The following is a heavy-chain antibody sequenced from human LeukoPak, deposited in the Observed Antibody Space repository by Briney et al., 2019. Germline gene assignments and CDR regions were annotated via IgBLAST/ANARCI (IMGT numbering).Heavy chain of an antibody. D-gene: IGHD6-19*01. Sequence: GASVKVSCKASGYTFTSYCMHWVRQAPGQGLEWMGIINPSGGSTSYAQKFQGRVTMTRDTSTSTVYMELSSLRSEDTAVYYCASEDSSGWDAFDIWGQGTMVTVSS. CDR3: ASEDSSGWDAFDI. J-gene: IGHJ3*02. V-gene: IGHV1-46*01. CDR2: INPSGGST. CDR1: GYTFTSYC.